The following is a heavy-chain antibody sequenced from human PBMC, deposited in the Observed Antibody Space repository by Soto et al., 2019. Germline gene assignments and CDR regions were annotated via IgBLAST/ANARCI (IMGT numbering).Heavy chain of an antibody. J-gene: IGHJ4*02. CDR3: AKGGRQWLVTSDFNY. CDR1: GFTFSDYA. CDR2: VSHDGRNT. V-gene: IGHV3-30*18. D-gene: IGHD6-19*01. Sequence: VQLVESGGGVLQPGRSLRLSCAASGFTFSDYAMHWARQAPGKGLEWVAVVSHDGRNTHYADSVKGRFTISRDSSKNTVSLEMTSLRAVDTAVYYCAKGGRQWLVTSDFNYWGQGALVTVSS.